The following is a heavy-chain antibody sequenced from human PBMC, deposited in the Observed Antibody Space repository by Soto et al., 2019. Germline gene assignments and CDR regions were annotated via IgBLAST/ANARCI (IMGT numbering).Heavy chain of an antibody. CDR1: RYTFKNYG. D-gene: IGHD1-1*01. Sequence: QVQLVQSGAEVKKPGASVKVSCKASRYTFKNYGITWVRQAPGLGLEWMGWISAYNGNTYSVQKLQGRVTMTTDTSTRTAYMEIRGLRSDDTTVDYSARDPRPTGTNYHFAYWGQGTLVTVSS. CDR3: ARDPRPTGTNYHFAY. J-gene: IGHJ4*02. CDR2: ISAYNGNT. V-gene: IGHV1-18*04.